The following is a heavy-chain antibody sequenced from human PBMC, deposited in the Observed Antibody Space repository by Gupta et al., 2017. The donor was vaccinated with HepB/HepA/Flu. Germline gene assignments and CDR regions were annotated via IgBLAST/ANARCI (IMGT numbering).Heavy chain of an antibody. Sequence: QVQLQQSGPGLVKPSPTLSLTCAISGDSVSSNSPAWNWIRQSPSRGLEWLGRTYYRSKWDNDYAVSVKSRITINPDTSKNQFSLQLNSVTPEDTAVYXCARGIRDXWSGYYPGGAFDIWGQGTMVTISS. CDR1: GDSVSSNSPA. J-gene: IGHJ3*02. CDR2: TYYRSKWDN. V-gene: IGHV6-1*01. D-gene: IGHD3-3*01. CDR3: ARGIRDXWSGYYPGGAFDI.